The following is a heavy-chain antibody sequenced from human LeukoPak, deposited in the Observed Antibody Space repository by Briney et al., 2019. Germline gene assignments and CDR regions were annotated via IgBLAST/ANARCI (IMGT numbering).Heavy chain of an antibody. J-gene: IGHJ4*02. CDR1: GFTVSSNY. D-gene: IGHD3-16*02. CDR3: ARASGDYVWGSYRLYYFDY. CDR2: IYSGGST. Sequence: GGSLRLSCAASGFTVSSNYMTWVRQAPGKGLEWVSIIYSGGSTSYADSVKGRFTISRDNSKNTLYLQMNSLRAEDTAVYYCARASGDYVWGSYRLYYFDYWGQGTLVTVSS. V-gene: IGHV3-53*01.